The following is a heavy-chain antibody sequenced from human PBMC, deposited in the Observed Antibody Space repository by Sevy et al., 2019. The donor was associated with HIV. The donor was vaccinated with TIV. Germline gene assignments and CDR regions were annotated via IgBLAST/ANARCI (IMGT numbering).Heavy chain of an antibody. CDR3: ATHAGLAAAGRVFDY. CDR2: TRNKADSYTT. CDR1: GFTFSDHY. J-gene: IGHJ4*02. Sequence: GGSLRLSCAASGFTFSDHYMEWVRQAPGKGLEWVGRTRNKADSYTTEYAASEKGIFTISRGDSKNALYLQMNSLKTEDTAVYYCATHAGLAAAGRVFDYWGQGTLVTVSS. D-gene: IGHD6-13*01. V-gene: IGHV3-72*01.